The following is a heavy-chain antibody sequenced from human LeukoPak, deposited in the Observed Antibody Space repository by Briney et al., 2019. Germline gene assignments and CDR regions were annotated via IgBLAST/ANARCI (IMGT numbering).Heavy chain of an antibody. CDR2: ISGTAAST. Sequence: GGSLRVSCAASGFTFSAYALSWVRQAPGKGLEWVSAISGTAASTYYADSVKGRFTISRDNSKSTLYLQMNSLRAEGTAIYYCAKGVRFLDWWMLDYWRQGSLVTVSS. CDR1: GFTFSAYA. V-gene: IGHV3-23*01. J-gene: IGHJ4*02. CDR3: AKGVRFLDWWMLDY. D-gene: IGHD3-9*01.